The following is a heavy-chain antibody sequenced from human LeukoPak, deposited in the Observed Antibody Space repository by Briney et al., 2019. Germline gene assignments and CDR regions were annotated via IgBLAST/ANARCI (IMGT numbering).Heavy chain of an antibody. CDR1: GYSFTTYW. CDR3: ASMIRGYYAMDV. J-gene: IGHJ6*02. V-gene: IGHV5-10-1*01. CDR2: IDPSDSYT. Sequence: GESLRISCKGSGYSFTTYWISWVRQMPGKGLEWIGRIDPSDSYTKYNPSFQGHVTISADKSIGTAYLQWSSLTASDSAMYYCASMIRGYYAMDVWGQGTPVTVSS. D-gene: IGHD3-10*01.